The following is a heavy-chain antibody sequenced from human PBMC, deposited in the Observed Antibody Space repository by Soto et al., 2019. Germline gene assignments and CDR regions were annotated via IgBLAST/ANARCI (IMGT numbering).Heavy chain of an antibody. V-gene: IGHV3-30*18. CDR3: AKVAYSSGWYGSDED. D-gene: IGHD6-19*01. CDR1: GFTFNTYG. J-gene: IGHJ4*02. CDR2: ISSDGSNK. Sequence: PGGSLRLSCAVSGFTFNTYGMHWVRQAPGKGLEWVAVISSDGSNKYYADSVKGRFTISRDNSKNTLYLQMNSLRAEDTAVYYCAKVAYSSGWYGSDEDWGQGTLVTVSS.